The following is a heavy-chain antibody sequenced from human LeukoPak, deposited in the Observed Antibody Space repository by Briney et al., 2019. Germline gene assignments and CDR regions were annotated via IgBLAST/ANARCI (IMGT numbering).Heavy chain of an antibody. CDR3: ARHRLGDIVVVPAAKAAFDI. J-gene: IGHJ3*02. Sequence: SETLSLTCTVSGGSISSYYWGWIRQPPGKGLEWIGSIYYSGSTYYNPSLKSRVTISVDTSKNQFSLKLSSVTAADTAVYYCARHRLGDIVVVPAAKAAFDIWGQGTMVTVSS. D-gene: IGHD2-2*01. CDR2: IYYSGST. CDR1: GGSISSYY. V-gene: IGHV4-39*01.